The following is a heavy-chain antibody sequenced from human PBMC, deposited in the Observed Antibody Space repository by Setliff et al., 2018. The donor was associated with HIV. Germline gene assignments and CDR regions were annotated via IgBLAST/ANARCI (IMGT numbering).Heavy chain of an antibody. CDR3: ARDLKSGSYSPGAFDI. CDR2: IYISGST. V-gene: IGHV4-61*02. Sequence: SETLSLTCTVSGGSISSGNYYWNWIRQPAGKGLEWIGRIYISGSTNYNPSLESRVTISLDTSKNQFSLNLSSVTAADTAMYYCARDLKSGSYSPGAFDIWGQGTMVTVSS. D-gene: IGHD1-26*01. CDR1: GGSISSGNYY. J-gene: IGHJ3*02.